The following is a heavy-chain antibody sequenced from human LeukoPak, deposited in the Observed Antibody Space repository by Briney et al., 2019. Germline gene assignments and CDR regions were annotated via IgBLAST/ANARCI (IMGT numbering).Heavy chain of an antibody. D-gene: IGHD1-14*01. V-gene: IGHV4-59*11. CDR2: IYYSGST. CDR3: ARGPNRYYFDY. Sequence: SETLSLTCTVSGGSISSHYWSCIRQPPGKGLEWIGYIYYSGSTNYNPSLKSRVTISVDTSKNHFSLKLSSVTAADTAVYYCARGPNRYYFDYWGQGTLVTVSS. CDR1: GGSISSHY. J-gene: IGHJ4*02.